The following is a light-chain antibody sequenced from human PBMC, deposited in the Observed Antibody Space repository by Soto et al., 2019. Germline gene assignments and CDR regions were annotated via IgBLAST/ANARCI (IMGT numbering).Light chain of an antibody. J-gene: IGKJ1*01. CDR1: QSVSSN. CDR2: GAS. CDR3: QHYNNWPRT. Sequence: EIVMTQSPATLSVSPPERATLACRASQSVSSNLAWYQQKPGQAPRLLIHGASTRATGNPARFSRSGSGTDFTLTISCLKSEDFAVYYCQHYNNWPRTFGKGTKVESK. V-gene: IGKV3-15*01.